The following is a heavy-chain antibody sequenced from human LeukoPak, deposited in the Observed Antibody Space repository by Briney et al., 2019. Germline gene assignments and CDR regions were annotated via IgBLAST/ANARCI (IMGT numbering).Heavy chain of an antibody. CDR3: ARELVLYYYYSYGMDV. D-gene: IGHD6-13*01. Sequence: ASVKVSCKASGYTFTSYDINWVRQATGQGLEWVGWMNPNSGNTGYAQKFQGRVTMTINTSISTAYMELSSLRSEDTAVYYCARELVLYYYYSYGMDVWGQGTTVTVSS. CDR2: MNPNSGNT. CDR1: GYTFTSYD. J-gene: IGHJ6*02. V-gene: IGHV1-8*01.